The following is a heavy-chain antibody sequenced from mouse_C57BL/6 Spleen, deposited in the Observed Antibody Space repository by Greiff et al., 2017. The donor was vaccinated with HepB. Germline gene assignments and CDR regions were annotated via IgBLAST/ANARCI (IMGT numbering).Heavy chain of an antibody. Sequence: EVKLMESGGGLVKPGGSLKLSCAASGFTFSDYGMHWVRQAPEKGLEWVAYISSGSSTIYYADTVKGRFTISRDNAKNTLFLQMTSLRSEDTAMYYCAINWDETWFAYGGQGTLVTVSA. D-gene: IGHD4-1*01. V-gene: IGHV5-17*01. J-gene: IGHJ3*01. CDR2: ISSGSSTI. CDR1: GFTFSDYG. CDR3: AINWDETWFAY.